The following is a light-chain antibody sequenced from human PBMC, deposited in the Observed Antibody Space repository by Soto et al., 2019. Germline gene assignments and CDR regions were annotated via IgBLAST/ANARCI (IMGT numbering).Light chain of an antibody. CDR3: QSYDSSLSAYV. J-gene: IGLJ1*01. Sequence: QSVLTQPPSVSGAPGQRVTISCTGSRYNIGAGYYVHWYQQLPGTAPKLLIYGNSNRPSGVPDRFSGSMSGTSASLAITGLQAEDEADYYCQSYDSSLSAYVFATGTKVTVL. CDR2: GNS. V-gene: IGLV1-40*01. CDR1: RYNIGAGYY.